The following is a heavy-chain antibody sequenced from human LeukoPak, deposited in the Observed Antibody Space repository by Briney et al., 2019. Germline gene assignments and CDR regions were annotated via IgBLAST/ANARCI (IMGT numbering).Heavy chain of an antibody. CDR3: ARPGGVDY. V-gene: IGHV3-48*04. CDR1: GFTISSYS. D-gene: IGHD3-16*01. J-gene: IGHJ4*02. CDR2: ISSSSSTI. Sequence: GGSLRLSCAASGFTISSYSMNWVRQAPGKGLEWVSYISSSSSTIYYADSVKGRFTISRDNAKNSLYLQMNSLRAEDTAVYYCARPGGVDYWGQGTLVTVSS.